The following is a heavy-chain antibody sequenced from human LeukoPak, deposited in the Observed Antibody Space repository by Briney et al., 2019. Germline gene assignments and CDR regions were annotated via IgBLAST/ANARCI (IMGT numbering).Heavy chain of an antibody. CDR2: ISYDGSNK. J-gene: IGHJ4*02. V-gene: IGHV3-30-3*01. CDR1: GFTFTRYA. CDR3: ARDENVYSSGWSNYFDY. Sequence: GGSLRLSCAASGFTFTRYAMHWVRQAPGKGLEWVAVISYDGSNKYYADSVKGRFTISRDNFKKTLYLQMNSLRAEDTAVYYCARDENVYSSGWSNYFDYWGQGTLVTVSS. D-gene: IGHD6-19*01.